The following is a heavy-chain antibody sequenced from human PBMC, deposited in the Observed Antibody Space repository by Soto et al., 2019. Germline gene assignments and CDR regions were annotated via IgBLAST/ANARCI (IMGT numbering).Heavy chain of an antibody. CDR3: ARGPRRHYFDY. Sequence: PGESLKISCKASGYTFTDDWIGWVRQMPGKGLEWMGIIYPGDSDTRYSPSLQGQVTISADKSVNTAYLQWSSLKASDTAMYYCARGPRRHYFDYCGQGTLVTASS. V-gene: IGHV5-51*01. J-gene: IGHJ4*02. CDR2: IYPGDSDT. CDR1: GYTFTDDW.